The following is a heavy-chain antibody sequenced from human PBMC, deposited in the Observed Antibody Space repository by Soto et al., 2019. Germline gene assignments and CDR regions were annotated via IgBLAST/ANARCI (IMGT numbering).Heavy chain of an antibody. CDR1: GFTFSSYA. CDR3: AKGSLKTYYDFRSGYVEIDY. J-gene: IGHJ4*02. V-gene: IGHV3-23*01. Sequence: EVQLLESGGGLVQPGGSLRLSCAASGFTFSSYAMSWVRQAPGKGLEWVSAISGSGGSTYYADSVKGRFTISRDNSKNTLYLQMNSLRAEDTAVYYCAKGSLKTYYDFRSGYVEIDYWGQGTLVTVSS. CDR2: ISGSGGST. D-gene: IGHD3-3*01.